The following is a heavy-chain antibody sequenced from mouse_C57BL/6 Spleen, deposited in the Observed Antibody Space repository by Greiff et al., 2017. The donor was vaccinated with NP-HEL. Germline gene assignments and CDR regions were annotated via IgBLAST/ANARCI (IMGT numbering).Heavy chain of an antibody. V-gene: IGHV5-16*01. CDR2: INYDGSST. CDR3: ARGGLLMDY. CDR1: GFTFSDYY. Sequence: EVKLVESEGGLVQPGSSMKLSCTASGFTFSDYYMAWVRQVPEKGLEWVANINYDGSSTYYLDSLKSRFIISRDTAKNILYLQMSSLKSEDTATYYCARGGLLMDYWGQGTSVTVSS. J-gene: IGHJ4*01. D-gene: IGHD3-3*01.